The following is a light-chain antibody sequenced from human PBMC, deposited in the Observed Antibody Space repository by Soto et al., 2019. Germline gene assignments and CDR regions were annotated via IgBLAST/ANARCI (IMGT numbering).Light chain of an antibody. CDR2: WAS. CDR1: QSVLYSSNNKNY. V-gene: IGKV4-1*01. Sequence: DIVMTQSPDSLAVSLGERATINCKSSQSVLYSSNNKNYLAWYQQKPEQPPNLLIYWASTRESGVPDRFSGSGSGTDFTLTISSLKAEDVAVYYCQQYYSTPVTFGPGTKVDIK. CDR3: QQYYSTPVT. J-gene: IGKJ3*01.